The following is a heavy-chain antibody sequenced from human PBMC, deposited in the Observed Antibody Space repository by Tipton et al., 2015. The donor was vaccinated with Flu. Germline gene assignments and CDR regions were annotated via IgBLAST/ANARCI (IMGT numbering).Heavy chain of an antibody. J-gene: IGHJ4*02. D-gene: IGHD3-22*01. CDR3: ARVYGKPEYFYDSSAPLGVFYY. CDR1: GGSISSYY. V-gene: IGHV4-59*08. Sequence: TLSLTCTVSGGSISSYYWSWIRQPPGKGLEWIGYIYYSGSTNYNPSLKSRVTISVDTSKNQFSLKLSSVTAADTAVYYCARVYGKPEYFYDSSAPLGVFYYWGQGTLVTVSS. CDR2: IYYSGST.